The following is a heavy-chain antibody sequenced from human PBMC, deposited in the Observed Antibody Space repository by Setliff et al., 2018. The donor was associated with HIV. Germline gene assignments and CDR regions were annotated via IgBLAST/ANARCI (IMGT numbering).Heavy chain of an antibody. CDR1: GGSISSSFHY. J-gene: IGHJ6*03. V-gene: IGHV4-39*07. CDR3: ARGGIGAAGSDYHMGV. Sequence: SETLSLTCTVSGGSISSSFHYWGWIRQPPGKGLEWIASLYYSGNTYYNPSLKSRVTILVDTSKNQFSLQLSSVTAADTAIYYCARGGIGAAGSDYHMGVWGKGTTVTVSS. CDR2: LYYSGNT. D-gene: IGHD3-16*01.